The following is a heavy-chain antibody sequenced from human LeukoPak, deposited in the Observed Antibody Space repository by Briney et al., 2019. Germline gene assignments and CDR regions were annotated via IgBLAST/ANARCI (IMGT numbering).Heavy chain of an antibody. CDR2: ISSAASTI. CDR3: ARVSSRSYYFVGMDV. D-gene: IGHD1-26*01. V-gene: IGHV3-48*03. CDR1: GFTFSHYA. Sequence: GGSLRLSCAASGFTFSHYALNWVRQSPGKGLEWVSYISSAASTIYYADSVTGRFTISRDNAKNSLFLQMNSLRAEDTAVYYCARVSSRSYYFVGMDVWGQGTTVTVSS. J-gene: IGHJ6*02.